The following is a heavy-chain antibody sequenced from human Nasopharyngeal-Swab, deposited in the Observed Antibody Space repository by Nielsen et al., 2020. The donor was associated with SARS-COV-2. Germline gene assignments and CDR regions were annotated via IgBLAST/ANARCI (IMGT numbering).Heavy chain of an antibody. D-gene: IGHD2-15*01. CDR1: GFTFSDYY. J-gene: IGHJ5*02. Sequence: GESLKISCAASGFTFSDYYMAWIRQAPGKGLEWVSYISTSGRSTDSADSVKGRFTISRDNAKNSLYLQMNSLRAEDTAVYYCARDQKSPLGGTNWFDPWGQGTLVTVSS. CDR3: ARDQKSPLGGTNWFDP. CDR2: ISTSGRST. V-gene: IGHV3-11*01.